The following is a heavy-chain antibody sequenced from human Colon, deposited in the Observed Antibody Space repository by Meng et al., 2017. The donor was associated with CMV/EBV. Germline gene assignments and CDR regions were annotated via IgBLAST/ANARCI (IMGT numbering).Heavy chain of an antibody. CDR2: IYPGDSDA. Sequence: GESLKISCQVSGNRFSNYWIGWVRQMPGKGLDWMAIIYPGDSDAVHNPSFQGRVTISADKSISTAYLQWSSLKASDTAMYYCARLGPAAAYGMDVWGQGTTVTVSS. J-gene: IGHJ6*02. CDR3: ARLGPAAAYGMDV. D-gene: IGHD2-2*01. CDR1: GNRFSNYW. V-gene: IGHV5-51*01.